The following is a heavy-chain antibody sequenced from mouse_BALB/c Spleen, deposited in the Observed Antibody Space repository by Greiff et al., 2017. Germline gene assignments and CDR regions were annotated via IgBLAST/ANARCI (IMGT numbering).Heavy chain of an antibody. V-gene: IGHV3-2*02. D-gene: IGHD4-1*01. J-gene: IGHJ3*01. Sequence: EVQGVESGPGLVKPSQSLSLTCTVTGYSITSDYAWNWIRQFPGNKLEWMGYISYSGSTSYNPSLKSRISITRDTSKNQFFLQLNSVTTEDTATYYCARGDWEGFAYWGQGTLVTVSA. CDR3: ARGDWEGFAY. CDR1: GYSITSDYA. CDR2: ISYSGST.